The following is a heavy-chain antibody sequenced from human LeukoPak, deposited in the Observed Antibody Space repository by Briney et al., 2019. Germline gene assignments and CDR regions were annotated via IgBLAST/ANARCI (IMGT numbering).Heavy chain of an antibody. Sequence: SETLSLTCTVSGGSISSSSYYWGWIRQPPGKGLEWIGYIYYSGSTNYNPSLKSRVTISVDTSKNQFSLKLSSVTAADTAVYYCARVPVRFLEWSYYFDYWGQGTLVTVSS. CDR2: IYYSGST. J-gene: IGHJ4*02. V-gene: IGHV4-61*05. CDR1: GGSISSSSYY. CDR3: ARVPVRFLEWSYYFDY. D-gene: IGHD3-3*01.